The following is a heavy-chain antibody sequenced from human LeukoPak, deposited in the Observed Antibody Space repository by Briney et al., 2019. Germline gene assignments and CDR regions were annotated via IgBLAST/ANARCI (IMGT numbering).Heavy chain of an antibody. Sequence: PSETLSLNCAVYGGSFSGYYWSWIRQPPGKGLEWIGEINHSGSTNYNPSLKSRVTISVHTSKNQFSLKLSSVTAADTAVYYCARAGLRSCSGGSCYSHYMDVWGKGTTVTVSS. V-gene: IGHV4-34*01. D-gene: IGHD2-15*01. CDR2: INHSGST. CDR3: ARAGLRSCSGGSCYSHYMDV. CDR1: GGSFSGYY. J-gene: IGHJ6*03.